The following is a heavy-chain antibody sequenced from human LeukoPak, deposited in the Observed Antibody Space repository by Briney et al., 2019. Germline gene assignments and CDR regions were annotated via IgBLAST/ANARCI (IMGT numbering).Heavy chain of an antibody. Sequence: PSETLSLTCPVSSGSISSYYWSWIRQPAGKGLEWIGRISTSGSTNYNPSLKSRVTISVDTSKNQFSLKLSSVTAADTAVYYCAREGAIDAFDIWGQGTMVTVSS. CDR2: ISTSGST. D-gene: IGHD1-26*01. V-gene: IGHV4-4*07. CDR1: SGSISSYY. J-gene: IGHJ3*02. CDR3: AREGAIDAFDI.